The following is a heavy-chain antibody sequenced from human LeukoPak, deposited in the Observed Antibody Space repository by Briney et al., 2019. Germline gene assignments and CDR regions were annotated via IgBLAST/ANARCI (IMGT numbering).Heavy chain of an antibody. D-gene: IGHD3-3*01. Sequence: PSETLSLTCTVSGGSISSYYWSWIRQPPGKGLEWIGYIYYSGSTNYNPSLKSRVTISVDTSKNQFSLKLSSVTAADTAVYYCARVPIFRVVNRWFDPWGQGTLVTVSS. CDR1: GGSISSYY. J-gene: IGHJ5*02. V-gene: IGHV4-59*01. CDR2: IYYSGST. CDR3: ARVPIFRVVNRWFDP.